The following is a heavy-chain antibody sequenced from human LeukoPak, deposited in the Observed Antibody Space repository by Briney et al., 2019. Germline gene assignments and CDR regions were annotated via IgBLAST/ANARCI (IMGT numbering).Heavy chain of an antibody. J-gene: IGHJ4*02. CDR2: KSHSGSS. CDR3: ARQPNGDSGGYFDY. V-gene: IGHV4-39*07. CDR1: GGSISSKSYY. D-gene: IGHD4-17*01. Sequence: SETLSLTCTVSGGSISSKSYYWGWIRQPPGRGLESIGSKSHSGSSYYNPSLKSRVTMSIDTPNNQFSLKLDSVTAADTAVYFCARQPNGDSGGYFDYWGQGALVTVSS.